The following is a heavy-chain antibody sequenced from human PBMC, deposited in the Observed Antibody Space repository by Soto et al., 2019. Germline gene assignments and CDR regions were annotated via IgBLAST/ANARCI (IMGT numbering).Heavy chain of an antibody. Sequence: SETLSLTCTVTGGSTSSYYWSWLRQPPGKGLEWIGYNSYSGSTDYNPSLKSRVTISVDTSKNQFSLKLSSATAADTAVYYCARANRPITMTYLNWFDPWGQGTLVTVSS. CDR3: ARANRPITMTYLNWFDP. J-gene: IGHJ5*02. D-gene: IGHD3-22*01. CDR2: NSYSGST. V-gene: IGHV4-59*08. CDR1: GGSTSSYY.